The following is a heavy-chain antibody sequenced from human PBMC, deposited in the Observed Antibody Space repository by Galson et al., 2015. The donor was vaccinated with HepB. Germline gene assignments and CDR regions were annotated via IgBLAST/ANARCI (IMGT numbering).Heavy chain of an antibody. CDR3: TRDPYSNYAFFY. CDR2: ISYNGSNQ. Sequence: SLRLSCAASGFTFSSYAMHWVRQAPGKGLEWEAFISYNGSNQYYADSVKGRFTISRDNSKNMLYLQMNSLRAEDTSLYYCTRDPYSNYAFFYWGQGALVTVSS. V-gene: IGHV3-30*04. J-gene: IGHJ4*02. CDR1: GFTFSSYA. D-gene: IGHD4-11*01.